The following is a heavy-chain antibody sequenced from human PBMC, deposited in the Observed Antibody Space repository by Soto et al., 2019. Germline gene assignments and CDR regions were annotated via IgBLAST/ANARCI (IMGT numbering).Heavy chain of an antibody. J-gene: IGHJ3*02. D-gene: IGHD2-21*01. CDR1: GYTFTNYG. V-gene: IGHV1-18*01. Sequence: ASVKVSCKASGYTFTNYGISWVREAPGQGLEWMGWISAYNGNKKYAQKVQGRVTMTTDTSTSTAYMELRSLRSEDTALYYCARELFGNSGRPFDIWGQGTMVTVSS. CDR2: ISAYNGNK. CDR3: ARELFGNSGRPFDI.